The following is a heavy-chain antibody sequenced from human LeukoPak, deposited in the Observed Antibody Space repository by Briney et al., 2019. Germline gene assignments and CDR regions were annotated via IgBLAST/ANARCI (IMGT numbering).Heavy chain of an antibody. CDR3: ARPAAAAAAFCDY. Sequence: GGSLRLSCAASGFTFSTSGMNWVRQAPGRGLEWVSYIAIGSSPVYYADSVKGRFTSSRDNAKNSLYLQMNSLRDEDTAAYYCARPAAAAAAFCDYWGQGTLVIVSS. CDR2: IAIGSSPV. V-gene: IGHV3-48*02. CDR1: GFTFSTSG. D-gene: IGHD6-25*01. J-gene: IGHJ4*02.